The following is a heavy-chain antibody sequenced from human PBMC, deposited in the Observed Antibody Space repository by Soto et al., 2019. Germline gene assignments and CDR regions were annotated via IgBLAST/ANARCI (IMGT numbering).Heavy chain of an antibody. CDR1: GGTFSSYA. CDR3: ARDFYDRTDYYDGMDV. V-gene: IGHV1-69*06. J-gene: IGHJ6*02. CDR2: IIPIFGTA. Sequence: GASVKPSCKASGGTFSSYAISWVRQAPGQGLEWMGGIIPIFGTANYAQKFQGRVTITADKSTSTAYMELSSLRSEDTAVYYCARDFYDRTDYYDGMDVWGQGTTVTVS. D-gene: IGHD3-22*01.